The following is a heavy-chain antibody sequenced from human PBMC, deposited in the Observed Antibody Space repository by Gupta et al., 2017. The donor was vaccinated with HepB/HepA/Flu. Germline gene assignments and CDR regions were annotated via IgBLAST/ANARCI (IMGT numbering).Heavy chain of an antibody. Sequence: EVQLVEFGGGLVQPGGSLRLSCAASGFAFSTYWMTWVRQAPGKGLEWLANIKQDESEKYYVDSVKGRFTISRDNAKNSLYLQMNSLRAEDTAVYYCARVLVGATGGRLDAFDIWGQGTMVTVSS. V-gene: IGHV3-7*01. CDR2: IKQDESEK. CDR3: ARVLVGATGGRLDAFDI. CDR1: GFAFSTYW. D-gene: IGHD1-26*01. J-gene: IGHJ3*02.